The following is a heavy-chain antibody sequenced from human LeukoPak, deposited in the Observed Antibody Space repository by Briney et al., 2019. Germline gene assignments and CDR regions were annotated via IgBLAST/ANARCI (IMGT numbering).Heavy chain of an antibody. CDR1: GFTFSSYS. J-gene: IGHJ4*02. CDR2: ISSSSSYI. Sequence: GGSLRLSCAASGFTFSSYSMNWVRQAPGKGLEWVSSISSSSSYIYYADSVKGRFTVSRDNAKNSLYLQMNSLRAEDTAVYYCARELSSGWSLDYWGQGTLVTVSS. V-gene: IGHV3-21*01. CDR3: ARELSSGWSLDY. D-gene: IGHD6-19*01.